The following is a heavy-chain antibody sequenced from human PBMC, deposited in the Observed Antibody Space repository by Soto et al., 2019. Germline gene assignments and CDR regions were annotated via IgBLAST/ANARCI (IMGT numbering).Heavy chain of an antibody. D-gene: IGHD6-13*01. CDR1: GFTFSSYA. Sequence: GGSLRLSCAASGFTFSSYAMSWVRQAPGKGLEWVSAISGSGGSTYYADSVKGRFTISRDNSKNTLYLQMNSLRAEDTAVYYCAKCWEQQLPLPYYYYMDVWGKGTTVTVSS. CDR2: ISGSGGST. J-gene: IGHJ6*03. V-gene: IGHV3-23*01. CDR3: AKCWEQQLPLPYYYYMDV.